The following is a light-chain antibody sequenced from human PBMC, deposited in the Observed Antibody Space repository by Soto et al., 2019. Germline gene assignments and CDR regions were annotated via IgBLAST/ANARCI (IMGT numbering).Light chain of an antibody. J-gene: IGKJ1*01. CDR3: QQYGSSPQT. Sequence: EIVLTKSPCTLALSPGGIATLSCRASQSVSSSYLAWYQQKPGQAPRLLIYGASSRATGIPDRFSGSGSGTDFTLTISRLEPEDFAVYYCQQYGSSPQTFGQGTKVDIK. CDR2: GAS. V-gene: IGKV3-20*01. CDR1: QSVSSSY.